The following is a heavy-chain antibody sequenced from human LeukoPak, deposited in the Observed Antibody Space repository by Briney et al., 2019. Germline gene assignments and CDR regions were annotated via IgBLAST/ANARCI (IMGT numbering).Heavy chain of an antibody. CDR1: GFTFSSYA. CDR2: FSGSGGGT. Sequence: GRSLRLPCAASGFTFSSYAMSWVRQAPGKGLEWVSAFSGSGGGTYYADSVKGRFTISRDNSKNTLYLQMNSLRAEDTAVYFCAKSGYNRFDYWGQGTLVTVSS. V-gene: IGHV3-23*01. D-gene: IGHD5-24*01. J-gene: IGHJ4*02. CDR3: AKSGYNRFDY.